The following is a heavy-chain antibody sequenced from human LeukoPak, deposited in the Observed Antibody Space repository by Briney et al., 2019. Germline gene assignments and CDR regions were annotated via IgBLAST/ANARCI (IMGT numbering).Heavy chain of an antibody. Sequence: ASVKVSCKASGYTFTSYDINWVRQATGQGLEWMGWMNPNSGNTGYAQKFQGRVTMTRNTSISTAYMELSSLRSEDTAVYYCARDRRYCTGGTCYLDPYFDYWGQGTLVTVSS. J-gene: IGHJ4*02. CDR1: GYTFTSYD. V-gene: IGHV1-8*01. D-gene: IGHD2-8*02. CDR2: MNPNSGNT. CDR3: ARDRRYCTGGTCYLDPYFDY.